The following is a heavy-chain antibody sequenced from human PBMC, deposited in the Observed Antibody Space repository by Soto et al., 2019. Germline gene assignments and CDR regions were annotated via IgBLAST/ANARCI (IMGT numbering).Heavy chain of an antibody. V-gene: IGHV1-69*13. J-gene: IGHJ6*02. CDR2: IIPIFGIA. D-gene: IGHD2-2*01. Sequence: ASVKVSCMATGGSFSKIALSWVRQAPGHGLEWIGRIIPIFGIASYAQKFQGRVTITADESTSTAYMELSSLRSDDTAVYYCAREDRDRETGLVPAAIDGMDVWG. CDR1: GGSFSKIA. CDR3: AREDRDRETGLVPAAIDGMDV.